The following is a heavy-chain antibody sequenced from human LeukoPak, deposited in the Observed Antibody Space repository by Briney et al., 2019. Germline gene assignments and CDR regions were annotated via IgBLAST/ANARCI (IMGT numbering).Heavy chain of an antibody. V-gene: IGHV4-30-4*01. CDR2: IYYSGST. J-gene: IGHJ4*02. CDR3: ARDRWARYSYGHRPDD. CDR1: GGSFSGYY. D-gene: IGHD5-18*01. Sequence: SETLSLTCAVYGGSFSGYYWSWIRQPPGKGLEWIGYIYYSGSTYYNPSLKSRVTISVDTSKNQFSLKLSSVTAADTAVYYCARDRWARYSYGHRPDDWGQGTLVTVSS.